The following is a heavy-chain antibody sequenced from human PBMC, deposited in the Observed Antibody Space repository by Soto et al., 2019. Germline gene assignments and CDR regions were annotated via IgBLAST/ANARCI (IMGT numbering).Heavy chain of an antibody. Sequence: QVQLQESGPGLVKPSQTLSLTCTVSGGSISSGGYYWSWIRQHPGKGLEWIGYIFDSERTYYNPSLKSRLTISVDTSKNRFSLKLSSVTAADTGVYYCARDSGEMATKPIWTWGQGTLVTVSS. CDR3: ARDSGEMATKPIWT. V-gene: IGHV4-31*03. CDR2: IFDSERT. D-gene: IGHD5-12*01. CDR1: GGSISSGGYY. J-gene: IGHJ4*02.